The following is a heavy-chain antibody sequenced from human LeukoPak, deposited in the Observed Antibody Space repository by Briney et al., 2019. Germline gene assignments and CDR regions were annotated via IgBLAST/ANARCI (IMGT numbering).Heavy chain of an antibody. CDR2: ISGSGGST. D-gene: IGHD6-19*01. Sequence: GGSLRLSCAASGFTFSSYAMSWVRQAPGKGLEWVSAISGSGGSTYYADSVKGRFTISRENAKNTLYLQMNSLTVEDTAVYYCARATAEAGTDYWGQGTLVTVSS. V-gene: IGHV3-23*01. CDR3: ARATAEAGTDY. J-gene: IGHJ4*02. CDR1: GFTFSSYA.